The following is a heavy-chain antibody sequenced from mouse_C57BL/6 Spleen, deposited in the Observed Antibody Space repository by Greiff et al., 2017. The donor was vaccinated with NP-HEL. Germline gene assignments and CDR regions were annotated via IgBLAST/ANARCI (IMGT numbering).Heavy chain of an antibody. CDR1: GYSFTGYF. J-gene: IGHJ1*03. D-gene: IGHD1-1*01. CDR3: ARNYYGSSRSYWYFDV. V-gene: IGHV1-20*01. Sequence: EVQLQQSGPELVKPGDSVKISCKASGYSFTGYFMNWVMQSHGKSLEWIGRINPYNGDTFYNQKFKGKATLTVDNSSCTAHIAPRSLTSEDSAVYYCARNYYGSSRSYWYFDVWGTGTTVTVSS. CDR2: INPYNGDT.